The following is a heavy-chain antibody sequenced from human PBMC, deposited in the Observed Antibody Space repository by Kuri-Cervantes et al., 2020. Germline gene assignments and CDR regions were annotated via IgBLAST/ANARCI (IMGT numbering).Heavy chain of an antibody. J-gene: IGHJ6*02. Sequence: SVKVSCKASGGTFSSYTISWVRQAPGQGLEWMGRIIPILGIANYAQKFQGRVTITADKSTSTAYMELSSLRSEDTAVYYCARVYSIYTGPYGMDVWGQGTTVTVSS. V-gene: IGHV1-69*02. CDR2: IIPILGIA. CDR3: ARVYSIYTGPYGMDV. D-gene: IGHD3-16*01. CDR1: GGTFSSYT.